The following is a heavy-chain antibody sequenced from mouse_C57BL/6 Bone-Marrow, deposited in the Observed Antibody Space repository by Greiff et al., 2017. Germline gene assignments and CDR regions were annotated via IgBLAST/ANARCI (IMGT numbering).Heavy chain of an antibody. CDR1: GYTFTSYW. Sequence: QVQLKQPGAELVMPGASVKLSCKASGYTFTSYWMHWVKQRPGQGLEWIGEIGPSDSYTNYNQTFKGKSTLTVAKSSSTAYMQLSSLTSEDSAVYYSARVWGDGVSWVDGDFDVWGTGTTVTVSS. CDR3: ARVWGDGVSWVDGDFDV. J-gene: IGHJ1*03. D-gene: IGHD1-1*02. CDR2: IGPSDSYT. V-gene: IGHV1-69*01.